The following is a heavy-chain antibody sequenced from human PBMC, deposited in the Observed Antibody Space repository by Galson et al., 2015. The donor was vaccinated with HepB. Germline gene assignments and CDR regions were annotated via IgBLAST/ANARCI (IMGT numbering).Heavy chain of an antibody. CDR1: GFTFDDYA. CDR2: ISWNSGSI. D-gene: IGHD2-2*02. V-gene: IGHV3-9*01. Sequence: SLRLSCAASGFTFDDYAMHWVRQAPGKGLEWVSGISWNSGSIGYADSVKGRFTISRDNAKNSLYLQMNSLRAEDTALYYCATSEGRVVPAAIGSSSSEGGYWGQGTLVTVSS. J-gene: IGHJ4*02. CDR3: ATSEGRVVPAAIGSSSSEGGY.